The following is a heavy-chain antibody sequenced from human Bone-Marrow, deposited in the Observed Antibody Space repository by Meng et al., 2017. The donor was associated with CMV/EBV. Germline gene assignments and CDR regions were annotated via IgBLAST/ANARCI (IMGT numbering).Heavy chain of an antibody. CDR3: ARSKRIAARWD. CDR1: GYTFTGYY. CDR2: MNPNSGNT. Sequence: ASVKVSCKASGYTFTGYYMHWVRQAPGQGLEWMGWMNPNSGNTGYAQKFQGRVTMTRNTSISTAYMELSSLRSEDTAVYYCARSKRIAARWDWGQGTLVTVSS. V-gene: IGHV1-8*02. J-gene: IGHJ4*02. D-gene: IGHD6-6*01.